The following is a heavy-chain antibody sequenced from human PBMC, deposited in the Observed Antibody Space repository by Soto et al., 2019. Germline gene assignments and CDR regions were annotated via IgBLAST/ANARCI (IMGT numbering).Heavy chain of an antibody. CDR1: GYTFTGYY. Sequence: VASLKVSCKASGYTFTGYYMHCVRQAPGQGLEWMGWINPNSGGTNYAQKFQGRVTMTRDTSISTAYMELSRLRSDDTAVYYCARPILRSRYYYYGMDVWGQGTTVTVSS. J-gene: IGHJ6*02. D-gene: IGHD4-17*01. CDR2: INPNSGGT. CDR3: ARPILRSRYYYYGMDV. V-gene: IGHV1-2*02.